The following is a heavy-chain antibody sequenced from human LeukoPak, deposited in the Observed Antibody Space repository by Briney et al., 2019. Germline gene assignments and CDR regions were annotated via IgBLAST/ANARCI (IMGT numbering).Heavy chain of an antibody. J-gene: IGHJ5*02. Sequence: SETLSFTCTVSGGSINSYYWSWLRQPPGKGLEWIGYIYYSGSTNYNPSLKSRVTISVDTSKNQFSLKMSSVTAADTAVYYCARARDGHINNWFDPWGQGTLVTVSS. CDR3: ARARDGHINNWFDP. CDR1: GGSINSYY. D-gene: IGHD5-24*01. CDR2: IYYSGST. V-gene: IGHV4-59*01.